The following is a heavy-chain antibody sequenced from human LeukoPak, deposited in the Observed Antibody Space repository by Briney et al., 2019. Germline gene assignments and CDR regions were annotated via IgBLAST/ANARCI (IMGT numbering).Heavy chain of an antibody. CDR2: IRYDGSNK. CDR1: GFTFSSYD. J-gene: IGHJ4*02. CDR3: TRENWHLDY. V-gene: IGHV3-30*02. Sequence: GGTLRLSCAASGFTFSSYDMSWVRQAPGKGLEWVAFIRYDGSNKYYADSVKGRFTISRDNSKNTLYLQMNSLRAEDAAVYYCTRENWHLDYWGQGNLVTVSS.